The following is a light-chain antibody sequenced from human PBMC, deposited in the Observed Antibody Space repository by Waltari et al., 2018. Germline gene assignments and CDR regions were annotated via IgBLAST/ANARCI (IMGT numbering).Light chain of an antibody. Sequence: DIVMTQSPDSLAVSLGERATINCKSSQSVLYSSNNKNYLAWYQQKPGQPPKLLIYWASTRESWVPDRCSGSGSGTDFTLTISSLQAEDVAVYYCQQYYSTLTWTFGQGTKVEIK. V-gene: IGKV4-1*01. CDR3: QQYYSTLTWT. CDR1: QSVLYSSNNKNY. J-gene: IGKJ1*01. CDR2: WAS.